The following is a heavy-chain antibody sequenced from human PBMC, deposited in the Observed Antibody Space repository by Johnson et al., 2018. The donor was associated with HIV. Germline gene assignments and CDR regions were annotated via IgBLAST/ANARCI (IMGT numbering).Heavy chain of an antibody. Sequence: VQLVESGGGLIQPGGSLRLSCAASGFTVSSNYMSWVRQAPGKGLAWVSVIYSGGGTYSADSVKGRFIISSDNSKNTLYLQMNSLRAEDTAVYYCPRDSLETSDGAFDIWGQGTMVTVSS. CDR1: GFTVSSNY. CDR3: PRDSLETSDGAFDI. D-gene: IGHD1-1*01. V-gene: IGHV3-53*01. J-gene: IGHJ3*02. CDR2: IYSGGGT.